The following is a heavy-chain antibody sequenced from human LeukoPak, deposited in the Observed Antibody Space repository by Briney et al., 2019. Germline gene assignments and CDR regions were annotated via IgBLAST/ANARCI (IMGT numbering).Heavy chain of an antibody. CDR3: ARVMQTPDWFDP. CDR1: TFTFSTYG. D-gene: IGHD4-23*01. J-gene: IGHJ5*02. Sequence: GGSLRLSCAASTFTFSTYGMSWVRQAPGKGLEWVSYISRSSSTIYYADSVKGRFTISRDNAKNSLDLQMNSLRDEDTAVYYCARVMQTPDWFDPWGQGTLVTVSS. V-gene: IGHV3-48*02. CDR2: ISRSSSTI.